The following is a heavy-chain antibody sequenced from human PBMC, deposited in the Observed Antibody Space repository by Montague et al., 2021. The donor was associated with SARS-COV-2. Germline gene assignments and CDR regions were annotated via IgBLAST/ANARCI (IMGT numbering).Heavy chain of an antibody. D-gene: IGHD6-19*01. V-gene: IGHV4-61*09. Sequence: TLSLTCTVSGGSISKGSYYWTWIRQPAGAGLEWIGHIYTSGSTKYNPSPKSRVTVSVDTSHNQFSLKLSSVSAADTAVYYCARARGGEGIAVRTFDSWGQGTLVSVSS. CDR3: ARARGGEGIAVRTFDS. CDR2: IYTSGST. CDR1: GGSISKGSYY. J-gene: IGHJ4*02.